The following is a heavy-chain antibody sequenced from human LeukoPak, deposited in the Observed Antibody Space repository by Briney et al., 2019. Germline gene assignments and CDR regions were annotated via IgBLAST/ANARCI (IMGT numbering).Heavy chain of an antibody. J-gene: IGHJ3*02. CDR3: ARTGYSSSWIDAFDI. CDR2: MNWYDGGT. Sequence: GGSLRLSCAASGFTFDDYGLSWVRHAPGTGLEWVSVMNWYDGGTGYADSVKVRFTISRDNAKNSLYLQMNSLRAEDTALYHCARTGYSSSWIDAFDIWGQGTMVTVSS. D-gene: IGHD6-13*01. CDR1: GFTFDDYG. V-gene: IGHV3-20*01.